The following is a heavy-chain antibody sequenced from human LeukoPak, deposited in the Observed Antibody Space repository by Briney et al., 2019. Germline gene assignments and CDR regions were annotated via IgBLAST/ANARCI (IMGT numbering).Heavy chain of an antibody. V-gene: IGHV3-23*01. J-gene: IGHJ3*02. CDR1: GFTFSSYA. Sequence: GGSLRLSCAASGFTFSSYAMSWVRQAPGKGLEWVSAISGSGGNKYYADSVKGRFTISRDSFKNTLYLQMNSLRPEDTAVYYCAKEGDYYGSGSYRDGFDIWGQGTRATVSS. CDR3: AKEGDYYGSGSYRDGFDI. CDR2: ISGSGGNK. D-gene: IGHD3-10*01.